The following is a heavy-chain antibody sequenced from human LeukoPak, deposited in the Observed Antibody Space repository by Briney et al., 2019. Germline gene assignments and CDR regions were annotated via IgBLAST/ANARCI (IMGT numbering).Heavy chain of an antibody. Sequence: PGGSLRLSCAASTFTFSNYWMNWVRQAPGKGLEWFSYISSSSSNIYYADSVMGLFTISRDNANNLVFLQMNSLRAEDTAVYYCARVGRSGYSLDYWGQGTLVTVSS. CDR3: ARVGRSGYSLDY. D-gene: IGHD3-3*01. CDR1: TFTFSNYW. V-gene: IGHV3-48*04. CDR2: ISSSSSNI. J-gene: IGHJ4*02.